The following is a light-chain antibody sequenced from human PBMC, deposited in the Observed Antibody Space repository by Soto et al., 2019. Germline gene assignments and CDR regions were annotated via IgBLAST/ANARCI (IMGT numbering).Light chain of an antibody. CDR2: NTN. J-gene: IGLJ3*02. CDR1: SGSVSTNNY. Sequence: QTVVTQEPSFSVSPGGTVTLTCGLSSGSVSTNNYPSWYQQTPGQAPRTLIYNTNTRSSGVPDRFSGSILGNQAALTITGAQADDECDYYCLLYVDSGIHWVFCGGTKLTVL. CDR3: LLYVDSGIHWV. V-gene: IGLV8-61*01.